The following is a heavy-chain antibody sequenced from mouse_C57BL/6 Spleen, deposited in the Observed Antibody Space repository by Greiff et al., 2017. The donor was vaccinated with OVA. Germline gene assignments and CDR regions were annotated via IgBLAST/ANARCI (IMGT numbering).Heavy chain of an antibody. D-gene: IGHD2-1*01. CDR1: GYSFTDYN. Sequence: LQLPPSCPELVTPGASVKISCKASGYSFTDYNMNWVKQSNGKSLEWIGVINPNYGTTSYNQKFKGKATLTVDQSSSTAYMQRNSLTSEDSAVYYCAGGNYVYFDYWGQGTTLTVAS. V-gene: IGHV1-39*01. J-gene: IGHJ2*01. CDR3: AGGNYVYFDY. CDR2: INPNYGTT.